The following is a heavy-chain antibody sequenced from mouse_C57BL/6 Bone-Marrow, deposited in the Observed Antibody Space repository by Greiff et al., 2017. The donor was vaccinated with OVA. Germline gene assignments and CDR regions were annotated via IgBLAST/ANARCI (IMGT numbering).Heavy chain of an antibody. CDR1: GFTFSSYG. CDR3: ARQYYYGSLDY. Sequence: EVNLVESGGDLVKPGGSLKLSCAASGFTFSSYGMSWVRQTPDKRLEWVATISSGGSYTYYPDSVKGRFTISRDNAKNTLYLQMSSLKSEDTAMDYCARQYYYGSLDYWGQGTTLTVSS. D-gene: IGHD1-1*01. V-gene: IGHV5-6*01. CDR2: ISSGGSYT. J-gene: IGHJ2*01.